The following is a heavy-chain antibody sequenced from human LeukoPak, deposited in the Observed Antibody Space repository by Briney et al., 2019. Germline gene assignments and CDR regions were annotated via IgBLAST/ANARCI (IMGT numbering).Heavy chain of an antibody. CDR3: ARQFAREAPDY. V-gene: IGHV1-3*01. Sequence: ASVKVSCKASGYTFSSYAMHWVRQAPGQRLEWMGWINAGNGNTKYSQKFQGRVTITRDTSASTAYMELSSLRSEDTAVYYCARQFAREAPDYWGQGTLVTVSS. CDR2: INAGNGNT. J-gene: IGHJ4*02. D-gene: IGHD5-24*01. CDR1: GYTFSSYA.